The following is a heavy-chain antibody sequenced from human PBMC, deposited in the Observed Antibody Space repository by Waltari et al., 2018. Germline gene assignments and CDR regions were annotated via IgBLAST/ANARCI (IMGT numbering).Heavy chain of an antibody. CDR3: ARGHLTGYCNVY. V-gene: IGHV3-74*01. CDR1: GFTFSSYW. J-gene: IGHJ4*02. Sequence: EVQLVESGGGLVQSGGSLRLSCAASGFTFSSYWMHWVRQAPGKGLVWVSRINGDGSRTYYADSVKGRFTISRDNAKNTLYLQMNSLSAEDTAIYYCARGHLTGYCNVYWGQGTLVTVSS. D-gene: IGHD3-9*01. CDR2: INGDGSRT.